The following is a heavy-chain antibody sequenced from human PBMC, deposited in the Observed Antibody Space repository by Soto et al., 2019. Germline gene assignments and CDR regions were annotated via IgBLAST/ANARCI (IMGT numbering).Heavy chain of an antibody. Sequence: QVQLVESGGGVVQPGRSLRLSCAASGFTFSSYGMHWVRQAPGKGLEWVAVIWYDGSKKYYADSVKGRVTISRDNSKNTLYLQMNSLRAEDTAVYYCARDYEGYYYYGMDVWGQGTTVTVSS. CDR3: ARDYEGYYYYGMDV. CDR1: GFTFSSYG. V-gene: IGHV3-33*01. J-gene: IGHJ6*02. CDR2: IWYDGSKK. D-gene: IGHD5-12*01.